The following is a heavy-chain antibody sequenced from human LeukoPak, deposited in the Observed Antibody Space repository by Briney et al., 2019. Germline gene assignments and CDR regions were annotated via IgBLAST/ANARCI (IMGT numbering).Heavy chain of an antibody. CDR2: ISSSGSTI. J-gene: IGHJ4*02. V-gene: IGHV3-48*03. D-gene: IGHD5-18*01. CDR1: GFTFSSYE. Sequence: PGGSLRLSCAASGFTFSSYEMNWVRQAPGKGLEWVSYISSSGSTIYYADSVKGRFTISRDNAKNSLYLQMNSLRAEDTAVYYCARDGGYGYFDYWGQGTLVTVSS. CDR3: ARDGGYGYFDY.